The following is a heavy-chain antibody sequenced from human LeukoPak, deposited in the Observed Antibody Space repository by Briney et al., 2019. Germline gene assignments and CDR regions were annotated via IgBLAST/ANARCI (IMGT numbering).Heavy chain of an antibody. D-gene: IGHD4-17*01. J-gene: IGHJ6*03. CDR1: GYTFTSYA. CDR3: ARGSKYGDNYYYYYYMDV. Sequence: GASVKVSCKSSGYTFTSYAMNWVRQAPGQGLEWMGWINTNTGNPTYAQGFTGRFVFSLDTSVSTAYLQISSLKAEDTAVYYCARGSKYGDNYYYYYYMDVWGKGTTVTVSS. V-gene: IGHV7-4-1*02. CDR2: INTNTGNP.